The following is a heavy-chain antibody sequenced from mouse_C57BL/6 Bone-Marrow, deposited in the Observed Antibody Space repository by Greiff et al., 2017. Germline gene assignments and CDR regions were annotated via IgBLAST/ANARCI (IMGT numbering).Heavy chain of an antibody. Sequence: VQLQQSGAELVKPGASVKLSCTASGFNIQDYYIHWVKQRTEQGLEWIGRIDPEDGETKYAPKFQDKATITAETSSNTAYLQLSSLTSEDTAVYYCTRSLIYYGTNYWGQGTTLTVSS. CDR2: IDPEDGET. V-gene: IGHV14-2*01. D-gene: IGHD1-1*01. J-gene: IGHJ2*01. CDR3: TRSLIYYGTNY. CDR1: GFNIQDYY.